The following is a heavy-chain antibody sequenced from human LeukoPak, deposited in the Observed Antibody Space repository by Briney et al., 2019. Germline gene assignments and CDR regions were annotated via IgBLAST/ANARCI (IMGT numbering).Heavy chain of an antibody. J-gene: IGHJ4*02. Sequence: GGSLRLSCAASGFTFDDYAMPWVRQTPGQGLEWVSLISGDGGSTYYADSMKGRLTISRDNSRKTLYLQMYRLRTEDTALYYCAKDIEAVGTSYYDYWGPGTLVTVSS. CDR3: AKDIEAVGTSYYDY. CDR2: ISGDGGST. CDR1: GFTFDDYA. V-gene: IGHV3-43*02. D-gene: IGHD1-26*01.